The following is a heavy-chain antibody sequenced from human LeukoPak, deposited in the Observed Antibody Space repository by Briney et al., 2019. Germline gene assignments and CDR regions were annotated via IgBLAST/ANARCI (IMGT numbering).Heavy chain of an antibody. CDR1: GFTFSSYA. CDR3: AYELVGAPDFDY. V-gene: IGHV3-23*01. D-gene: IGHD1-26*01. J-gene: IGHJ4*02. CDR2: ISGSGGST. Sequence: GGSLRLACAASGFTFSSYAMSWVRQAPGKGLDWVSAISGSGGSTYYADSVKGRFTISRDNSKNTLYLQMNSLRAEDTAVYYCAYELVGAPDFDYWGQGTLVTVSS.